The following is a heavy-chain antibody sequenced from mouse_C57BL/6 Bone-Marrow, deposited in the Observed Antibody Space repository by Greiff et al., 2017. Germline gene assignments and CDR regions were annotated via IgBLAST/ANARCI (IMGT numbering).Heavy chain of an antibody. D-gene: IGHD1-1*01. CDR3: ARKNDDVGSSPFAY. J-gene: IGHJ3*01. CDR1: GFTFSSYA. V-gene: IGHV5-4*03. Sequence: DVMLVESGGGLVKPGGSLKLSCAASGFTFSSYAMSWVRQTPEKRLEWVATISDGGSYTYYPDNVKGRFTISRDNAKNNLYLQMSHLKSEDTAMYYCARKNDDVGSSPFAYWGQGTLVTVSA. CDR2: ISDGGSYT.